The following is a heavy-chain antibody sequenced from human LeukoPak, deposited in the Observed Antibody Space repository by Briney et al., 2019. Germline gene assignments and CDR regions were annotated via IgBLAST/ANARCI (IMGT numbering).Heavy chain of an antibody. CDR1: GFTFGTYS. CDR3: AKDHRWLVDY. J-gene: IGHJ4*02. V-gene: IGHV3-30-3*01. CDR2: ISSAGTII. D-gene: IGHD6-19*01. Sequence: GRSLRLSCAASGFTFGTYSRHWVRQGPGKGLGRVAIISSAGTIINYVDSGRGRLSISRDNYRNTLYLQMDSLRTEDTAVYYCAKDHRWLVDYWRQGTLVRVSS.